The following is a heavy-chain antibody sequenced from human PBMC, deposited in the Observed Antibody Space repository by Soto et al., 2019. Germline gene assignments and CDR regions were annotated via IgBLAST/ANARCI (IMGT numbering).Heavy chain of an antibody. D-gene: IGHD5-12*01. J-gene: IGHJ4*02. CDR2: IYYSGST. CDR1: GGSVSSGSYY. Sequence: SETLSLTCTVSGGSVSSGSYYWSWIRQPPGKGLEWIGYIYYSGSTYYNPSLKSRVTISVDTSKNQFSLKLRSVTAADTAVYYCARHLSENGYDLNYWGQGTLVTAPQ. V-gene: IGHV4-61*01. CDR3: ARHLSENGYDLNY.